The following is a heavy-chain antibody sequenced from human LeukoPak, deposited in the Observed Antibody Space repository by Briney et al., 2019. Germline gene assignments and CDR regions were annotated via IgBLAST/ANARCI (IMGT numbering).Heavy chain of an antibody. D-gene: IGHD2-15*01. Sequence: GRSLRLSCAASGFTFSSYGMHWVRQAPGKGLEWVAVIWYDGSNKYYADSVKGRFTISRDNSKNTLYLQMNSLRAEDTAVYYCARESWYHRFDYWGQGTLVTVSS. V-gene: IGHV3-33*01. CDR3: ARESWYHRFDY. CDR1: GFTFSSYG. CDR2: IWYDGSNK. J-gene: IGHJ4*02.